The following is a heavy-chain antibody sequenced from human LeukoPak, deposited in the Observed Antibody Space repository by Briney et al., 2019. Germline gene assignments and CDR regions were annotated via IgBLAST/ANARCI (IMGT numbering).Heavy chain of an antibody. CDR1: GFTFSSYA. CDR2: ISGSGGST. Sequence: PGGPLRLSCAASGFTFSSYAMSWVRQAPGKGLEWVSPISGSGGSTYYADSVKGRFTISRDNSKNTLYLQMSSLRAEDTAVYYCAKGDISGWYGGYYYGMDVWGQGTTVTVSS. D-gene: IGHD6-19*01. CDR3: AKGDISGWYGGYYYGMDV. J-gene: IGHJ6*02. V-gene: IGHV3-23*01.